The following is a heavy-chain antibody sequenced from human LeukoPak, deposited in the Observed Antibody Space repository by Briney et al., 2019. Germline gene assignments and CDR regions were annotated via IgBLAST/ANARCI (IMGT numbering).Heavy chain of an antibody. V-gene: IGHV3-48*02. CDR3: ARTNYYGSGDLDY. J-gene: IGHJ4*02. CDR2: ISSSSSTI. CDR1: GFTFSSYA. Sequence: GGSLRLSCAASGFTFSSYAMSWVRQAPGKGLEWVSYISSSSSTIYYADSVKGRFTISRDNAKNSLYLQMSSLRDEDTAVYYCARTNYYGSGDLDYWGQGTLVTVSS. D-gene: IGHD3-10*01.